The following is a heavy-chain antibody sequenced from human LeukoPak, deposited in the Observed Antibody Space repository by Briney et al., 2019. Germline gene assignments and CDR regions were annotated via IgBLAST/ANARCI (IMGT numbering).Heavy chain of an antibody. CDR1: GFTFSNYW. CDR2: IKQDGSEK. CDR3: ARDPTHIDSYYFYY. J-gene: IGHJ4*02. V-gene: IGHV3-7*01. D-gene: IGHD5-12*01. Sequence: GGSLRLSCAVSGFTFSNYWMNWVRQAPGKGLEWVANIKQDGSEKNYVDSVMGRFTISRDNAKNSLYLQMNSLRAEDTAVDYCARDPTHIDSYYFYYWGQGTLVTVSS.